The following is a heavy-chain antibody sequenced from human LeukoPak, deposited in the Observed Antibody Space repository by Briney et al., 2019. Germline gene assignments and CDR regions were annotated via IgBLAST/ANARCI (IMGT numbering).Heavy chain of an antibody. CDR3: ARLTGTKGMDV. D-gene: IGHD1-7*01. V-gene: IGHV3-7*01. CDR1: AFTFSGYW. J-gene: IGHJ6*02. Sequence: GGSLRLSCAASAFTFSGYWMTWVRQAPGKGLEWVANIKQDGSEKYYVDSVKGRFTISRDNAKNSLYLQMNSLRAEDTAVYYCARLTGTKGMDVWGQGTTVTVSS. CDR2: IKQDGSEK.